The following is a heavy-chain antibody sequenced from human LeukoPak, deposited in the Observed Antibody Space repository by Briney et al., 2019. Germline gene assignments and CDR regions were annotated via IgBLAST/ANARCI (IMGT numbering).Heavy chain of an antibody. D-gene: IGHD6-19*01. CDR2: ISSNSGYI. Sequence: PGGSLRLSCAASGFTFSSYGMNWVRQAPGKGLEWVSSISSNSGYIFYADSVKGRFTISRDNAKNSLYLQMNSLRAEDTAVYYCARDRDPRSGWYNGDGGQGPRVTAPS. CDR3: ARDRDPRSGWYNGD. J-gene: IGHJ4*02. CDR1: GFTFSSYG. V-gene: IGHV3-21*01.